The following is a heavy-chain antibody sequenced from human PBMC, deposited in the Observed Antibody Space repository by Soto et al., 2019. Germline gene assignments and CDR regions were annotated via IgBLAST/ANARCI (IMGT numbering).Heavy chain of an antibody. Sequence: HVELVQSGADVKKPGASVTISCKASGYTFTDYALHWVRQAPGPRLEWMGWMNAGVGNTLYSQKFQGRITITRDTDASTAYMEWNRLKSEDTAVYYCARDTGYTFGSLNYWGPGTLVSVSS. CDR2: MNAGVGNT. J-gene: IGHJ4*02. CDR1: GYTFTDYA. D-gene: IGHD5-18*01. V-gene: IGHV1-3*01. CDR3: ARDTGYTFGSLNY.